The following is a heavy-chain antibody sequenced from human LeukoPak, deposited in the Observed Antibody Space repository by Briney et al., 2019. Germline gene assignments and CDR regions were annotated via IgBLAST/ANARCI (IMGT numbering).Heavy chain of an antibody. Sequence: RASVKVSCKASGYTFTGYYMHWVRQAPGQGLEWMGWINPNSGGTNYAQKFQGRVTMTRDTSISTAYMELSRLRSDDTAVYYCARARGAVAGRDAFDIWGQGTMVTVSS. CDR1: GYTFTGYY. V-gene: IGHV1-2*02. CDR3: ARARGAVAGRDAFDI. D-gene: IGHD6-19*01. J-gene: IGHJ3*02. CDR2: INPNSGGT.